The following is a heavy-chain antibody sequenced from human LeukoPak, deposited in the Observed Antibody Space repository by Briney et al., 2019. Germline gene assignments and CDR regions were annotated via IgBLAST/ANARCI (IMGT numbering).Heavy chain of an antibody. CDR3: AGRSRGFDP. V-gene: IGHV4-39*07. CDR1: GGTISSSSYY. D-gene: IGHD6-13*01. CDR2: IYYSGST. Sequence: SETLSLTCTVSGGTISSSSYYWGWIRQPPGEGLEWIGSIYYSGSTYYNPSLKSRVTISVDTSKNQFSLKLSSGTAADAAVYYCAGRSRGFDPWGQGTLVSVSS. J-gene: IGHJ5*02.